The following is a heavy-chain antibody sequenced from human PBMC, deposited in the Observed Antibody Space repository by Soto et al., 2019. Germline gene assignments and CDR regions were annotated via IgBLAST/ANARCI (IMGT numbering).Heavy chain of an antibody. D-gene: IGHD2-15*01. CDR1: GGSFNGYY. J-gene: IGHJ4*02. V-gene: IGHV4-34*09. CDR2: IYYSEST. Sequence: SETLSLTSAVYGGSFNGYYWSWICHPPAKGQEWIGEIYYSESTNYNPSLKSQVTISVDTSKTQFSLKLSSVTAADTAVYYCARVGQIYCSGGSCEVAANYLDYWGQGTLVTVSS. CDR3: ARVGQIYCSGGSCEVAANYLDY.